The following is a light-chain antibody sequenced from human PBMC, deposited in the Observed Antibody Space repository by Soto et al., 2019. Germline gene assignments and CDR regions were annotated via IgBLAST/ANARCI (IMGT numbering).Light chain of an antibody. Sequence: QSVLAQPASVSGSPGPSITISCTGTSSDVGGYNYVSWYQHHPGKAPKLIIYDVSNLPSGVSNRFSGSRSGNPASLTISGLQPEDEADYYCSRYTTGNPRQRAFGTGTKVT. CDR2: DVS. CDR3: SRYTTGNPRQRA. CDR1: SSDVGGYNY. V-gene: IGLV2-14*03. J-gene: IGLJ1*01.